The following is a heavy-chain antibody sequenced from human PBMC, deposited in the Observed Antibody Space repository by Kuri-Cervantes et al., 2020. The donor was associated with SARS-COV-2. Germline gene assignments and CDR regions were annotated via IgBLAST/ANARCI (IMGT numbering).Heavy chain of an antibody. J-gene: IGHJ4*02. CDR3: ASSSPATVTYPFDY. V-gene: IGHV3-30*04. D-gene: IGHD4-17*01. CDR1: GFTFSGYA. CDR2: ISYDGSNK. Sequence: GGSLRLSCAASGFTFSGYAMHWVRQAPGKGLEWVAVISYDGSNKYYADSVKGRFTISRDNSKNTLYLQMNSLRAEDTAVYYCASSSPATVTYPFDYWGQGTLVTGAS.